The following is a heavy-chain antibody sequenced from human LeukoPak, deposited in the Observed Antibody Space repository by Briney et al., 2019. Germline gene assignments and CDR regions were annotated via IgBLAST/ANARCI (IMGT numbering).Heavy chain of an antibody. Sequence: GGSLRLSCAASGFTFSSYSMNWVRQAPGKGLEWVSYISSSSSTIYYADFVKGRFTISRDNAKNSLYLQMNSLRAEDTAVYYCASGEYYDSSGYWAPFDYWGQGTLVTVSS. D-gene: IGHD3-22*01. CDR3: ASGEYYDSSGYWAPFDY. CDR1: GFTFSSYS. J-gene: IGHJ4*02. V-gene: IGHV3-48*04. CDR2: ISSSSSTI.